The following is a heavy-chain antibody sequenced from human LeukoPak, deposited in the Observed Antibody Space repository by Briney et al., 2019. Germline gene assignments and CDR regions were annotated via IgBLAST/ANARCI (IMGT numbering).Heavy chain of an antibody. Sequence: SETLSLTCTVSGGSISSYYWSWIRQPPGKGLEWIGYIYYSGSTNYNPSLKSRVTMSVDTSKNQFSLKLSSVTAADTAVYYCAREIGPGPNWFDPWGQGTLVTVSS. J-gene: IGHJ5*02. V-gene: IGHV4-59*01. CDR3: AREIGPGPNWFDP. D-gene: IGHD1-14*01. CDR1: GGSISSYY. CDR2: IYYSGST.